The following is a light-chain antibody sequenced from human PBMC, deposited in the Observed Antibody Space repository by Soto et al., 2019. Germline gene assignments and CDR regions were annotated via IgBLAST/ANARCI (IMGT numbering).Light chain of an antibody. CDR1: SGDIGSYNR. CDR2: EVT. V-gene: IGLV2-14*01. Sequence: ALTQPASVSGSPGQSITISCTGTSGDIGSYNRVSWYQQHPGKAPKLIIYEVTDRPSGVSNRFSGSKSGNTASLTVSGLQAEDEADYYCTSYAGDTSLGVLGGGTKLTVL. J-gene: IGLJ3*02. CDR3: TSYAGDTSLGV.